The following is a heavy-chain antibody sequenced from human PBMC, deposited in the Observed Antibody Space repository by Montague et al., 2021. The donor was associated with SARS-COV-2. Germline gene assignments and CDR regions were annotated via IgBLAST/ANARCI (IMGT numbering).Heavy chain of an antibody. CDR1: GFTFSSYE. D-gene: IGHD2-15*01. CDR3: AATSGDIVVVVAAYYGMDV. Sequence: SLRLSCAASGFTFSSYEMNWVRQAPGKGLEWVSYISSSGSTIYYADSVKGRFTISRDNAKNSLYLQMNSLRAEDTAVYYCAATSGDIVVVVAAYYGMDVWGQGTTVTVS. V-gene: IGHV3-48*03. J-gene: IGHJ6*02. CDR2: ISSSGSTI.